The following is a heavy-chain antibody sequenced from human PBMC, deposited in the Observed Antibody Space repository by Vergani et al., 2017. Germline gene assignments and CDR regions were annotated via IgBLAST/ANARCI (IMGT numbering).Heavy chain of an antibody. D-gene: IGHD2-21*02. CDR2: IYTSGST. V-gene: IGHV4-61*02. CDR1: GGSISSGSYY. J-gene: IGHJ5*02. Sequence: QVQLQESGPGLVKPSQTLSLTCTVSGGSISSGSYYWSWIRQPAGKGLEWIGRIYTSGSTNYNPSLKSRVTISVDTSKNQFSLKLSSVTAADTAVYYGARACGGDCYPRNWFDPWGQGTLVTVSS. CDR3: ARACGGDCYPRNWFDP.